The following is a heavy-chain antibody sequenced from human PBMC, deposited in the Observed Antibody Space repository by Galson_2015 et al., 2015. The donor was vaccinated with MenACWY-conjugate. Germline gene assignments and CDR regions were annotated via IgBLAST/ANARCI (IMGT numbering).Heavy chain of an antibody. CDR1: GFTFSNYD. CDR2: ISTGGDT. D-gene: IGHD2/OR15-2a*01. V-gene: IGHV3-13*01. J-gene: IGHJ6*04. CDR3: VRGFLSRDKCNGLGLDV. Sequence: SLRLSCAASGFTFSNYDMHWVREERGKGLEWVSGISTGGDTYYSGSVKGRFTISRENAKNSLYLQMDSLRPGDTAIYYCVRGFLSRDKCNGLGLDVWGKGTTVIVSS.